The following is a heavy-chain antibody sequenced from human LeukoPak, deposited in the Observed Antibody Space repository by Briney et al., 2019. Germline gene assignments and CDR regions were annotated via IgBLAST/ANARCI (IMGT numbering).Heavy chain of an antibody. CDR1: GDSITYYF. V-gene: IGHV4-59*03. J-gene: IGHJ1*01. CDR2: VFYTGST. CDR3: ATGRVYYGSEY. D-gene: IGHD3-10*01. Sequence: SETLSLTCTFPGDSITYYFWSLVRQPPGEGLEWIGYVFYTGSTTYNPSLMGRVTISLDTSKNQFSLRLTSVTAADTAVYYCATGRVYYGSEYWGQGAPVTVSS.